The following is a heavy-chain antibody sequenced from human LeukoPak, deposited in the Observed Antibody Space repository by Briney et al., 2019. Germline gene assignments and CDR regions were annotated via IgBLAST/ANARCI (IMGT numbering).Heavy chain of an antibody. J-gene: IGHJ4*02. CDR1: GGSFSGYY. CDR2: INHSGST. V-gene: IGHV4-34*01. Sequence: SETLSLTCAVYGGSFSGYYWSWIRQPPGKGREGIGEINHSGSTNYNPSLKSRVTISVDTSKNQFSLKLSSVTAADTAVYYCARAPLWRYNFDYWGQGTLVTVSS. D-gene: IGHD4/OR15-4a*01. CDR3: ARAPLWRYNFDY.